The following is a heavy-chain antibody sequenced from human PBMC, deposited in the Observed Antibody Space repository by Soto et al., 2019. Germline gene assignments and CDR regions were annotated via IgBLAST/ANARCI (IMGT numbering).Heavy chain of an antibody. CDR1: GFTVSSNY. J-gene: IGHJ4*02. Sequence: GGSLRLSCAASGFTVSSNYMSWVRQAPGKGLEWVSVIYSDGSTYYADSVKGRFTISRDNSKNPLYLQMNSLRAEDTAVYYCAREGYSYGYSGYSDNWGQGTLVTVSS. CDR2: IYSDGST. D-gene: IGHD5-18*01. V-gene: IGHV3-66*01. CDR3: AREGYSYGYSGYSDN.